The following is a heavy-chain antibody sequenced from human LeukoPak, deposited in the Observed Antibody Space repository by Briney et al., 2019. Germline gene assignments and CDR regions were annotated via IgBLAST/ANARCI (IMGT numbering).Heavy chain of an antibody. CDR3: AREATEQWLVFDY. CDR2: ISSSSSYI. V-gene: IGHV3-21*01. Sequence: GGSLRLSCAASGFTFSSYSMNRVRQAPGKGLEWVSSISSSSSYIYYADSVKGRFTISRDNAKNSLYLQMNSLRAEDTAVYYCAREATEQWLVFDYWGQGTLVTVSS. D-gene: IGHD6-19*01. J-gene: IGHJ4*02. CDR1: GFTFSSYS.